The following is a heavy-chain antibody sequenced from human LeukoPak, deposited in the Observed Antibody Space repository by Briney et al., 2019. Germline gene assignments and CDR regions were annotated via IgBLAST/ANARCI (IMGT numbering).Heavy chain of an antibody. V-gene: IGHV4-4*02. Sequence: SGTLSLTCGVSDGSIDITNYWSWVRQAPGKGLEWIGEISHDGTINYNPSLRSRVAMSLDRANNQFSLSLTSVTAADTAVYYCTRENRPFCPFAYWGQGVLVTVSS. CDR2: ISHDGTI. CDR3: TRENRPFCPFAY. D-gene: IGHD2/OR15-2a*01. CDR1: DGSIDITNY. J-gene: IGHJ4*02.